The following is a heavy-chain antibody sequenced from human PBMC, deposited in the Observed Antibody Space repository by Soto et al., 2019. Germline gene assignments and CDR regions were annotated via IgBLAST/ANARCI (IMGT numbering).Heavy chain of an antibody. V-gene: IGHV3-21*01. CDR3: ARAPPTPYGSGSYSYGMDV. Sequence: GGSLRLSCAASGFTFSSYSMNWFRQAPGKGLEWVSSISSSSSYIYYADSVKGRFTISRDNAKNSLYLQMNSLRAEDTAVYYCARAPPTPYGSGSYSYGMDVWGQGTTVTGSS. CDR2: ISSSSSYI. J-gene: IGHJ6*02. D-gene: IGHD3-10*01. CDR1: GFTFSSYS.